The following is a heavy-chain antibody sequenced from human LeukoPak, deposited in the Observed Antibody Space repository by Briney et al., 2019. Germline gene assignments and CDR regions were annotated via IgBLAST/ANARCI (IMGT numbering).Heavy chain of an antibody. D-gene: IGHD1-26*01. Sequence: RGGSLRLSCAASGFTFSSSGMHWGRPAPGTGLGWVADIWYDGSNKYYADSVKGRFTISRDNSKNTLYLQMNSLRAEDTAVYYCASEGGWELRDYFDYWGQGTLVTVSS. CDR1: GFTFSSSG. CDR2: IWYDGSNK. V-gene: IGHV3-33*01. J-gene: IGHJ4*02. CDR3: ASEGGWELRDYFDY.